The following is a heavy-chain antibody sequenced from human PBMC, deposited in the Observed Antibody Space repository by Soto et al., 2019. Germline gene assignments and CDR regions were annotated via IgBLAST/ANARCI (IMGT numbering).Heavy chain of an antibody. Sequence: QVQLQQWGAGLLKPSETLSLTCAVYGGSFSGYYWSWIRQPPGKGLEWIGEINHSGSTNYNPSLKSRVTISADTSKNQFSLKLSSVTAADTAVYYCARGWGRIFDYWGQGTPVTVSS. CDR2: INHSGST. CDR3: ARGWGRIFDY. J-gene: IGHJ4*02. CDR1: GGSFSGYY. D-gene: IGHD7-27*01. V-gene: IGHV4-34*01.